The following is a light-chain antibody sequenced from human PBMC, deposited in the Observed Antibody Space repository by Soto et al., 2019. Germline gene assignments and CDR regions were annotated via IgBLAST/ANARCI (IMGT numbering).Light chain of an antibody. CDR1: QSVSSY. CDR3: QQYYSTPPLT. V-gene: IGKV3-11*01. CDR2: DAS. Sequence: DIVLTQSPATLSLSPGERATLSCRASQSVSSYLAWYQQKPGQAPWLLIYDASNRATDIPARFSGSGSGTDFTLTISSLEPEDFAVYYCQQYYSTPPLTFGGGTKVEIK. J-gene: IGKJ4*01.